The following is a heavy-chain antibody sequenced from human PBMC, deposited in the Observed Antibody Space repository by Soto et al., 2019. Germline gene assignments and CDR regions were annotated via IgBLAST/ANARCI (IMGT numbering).Heavy chain of an antibody. Sequence: QVQLVESGGGVVQPGRSLRLSCAASGFTFSSYGMHWVRQAPGKGLEWVAVISYDGSNKYYADSVKGRFTISRDNSKNTLYLQMNSRRAEDTAVYYCAKDLGYSYGYYYGMDVWGQGTTVTVSS. D-gene: IGHD5-18*01. CDR1: GFTFSSYG. J-gene: IGHJ6*02. V-gene: IGHV3-30*18. CDR3: AKDLGYSYGYYYGMDV. CDR2: ISYDGSNK.